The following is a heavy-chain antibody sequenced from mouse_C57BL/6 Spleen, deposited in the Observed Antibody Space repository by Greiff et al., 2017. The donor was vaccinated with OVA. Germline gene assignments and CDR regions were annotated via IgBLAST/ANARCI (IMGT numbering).Heavy chain of an antibody. V-gene: IGHV1-82*01. Sequence: VQLQQSGPELVKPGASVKISCKASGYAFSSSWMNWVKQRPGKGLEWIGRLYPGDGDPNYNGKFKGKATLTAEKSSSTAYMQLSRLTSEDSAVYVWARSYDGGYYYAMDYWGQGTSVTVSS. CDR1: GYAFSSSW. D-gene: IGHD2-12*01. CDR3: ARSYDGGYYYAMDY. J-gene: IGHJ4*01. CDR2: LYPGDGDP.